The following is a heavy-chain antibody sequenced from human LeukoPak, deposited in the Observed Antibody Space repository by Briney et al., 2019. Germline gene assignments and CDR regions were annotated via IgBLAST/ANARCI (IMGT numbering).Heavy chain of an antibody. Sequence: SETLSLTCTVSGGSISSSSYYWGWIRQPPGKGLEWIGSIYYSGSTYYNPSLKSRVTISVDKSKNQFSLKLSSVTAADTAVYYCARHAMNVRARFWSGYFGYWGQGTLVTVSS. CDR3: ARHAMNVRARFWSGYFGY. D-gene: IGHD3-3*01. J-gene: IGHJ4*02. V-gene: IGHV4-39*01. CDR2: IYYSGST. CDR1: GGSISSSSYY.